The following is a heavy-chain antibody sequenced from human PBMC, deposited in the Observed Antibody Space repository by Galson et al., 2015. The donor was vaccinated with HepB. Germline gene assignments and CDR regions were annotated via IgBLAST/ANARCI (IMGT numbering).Heavy chain of an antibody. J-gene: IGHJ3*02. CDR3: ASADSDISGYSVIYAFDM. CDR2: ISSRSSHI. D-gene: IGHD3-22*01. V-gene: IGHV3-21*01. CDR1: GFAFSTYS. Sequence: SLRLSCAASGFAFSTYSMHWVRQAPGKGLEWVSSISSRSSHIYYAESVKGRFTISRDNAKNSLYLQVNSLRAEDTALYYCASADSDISGYSVIYAFDMWGQGTMVTVSS.